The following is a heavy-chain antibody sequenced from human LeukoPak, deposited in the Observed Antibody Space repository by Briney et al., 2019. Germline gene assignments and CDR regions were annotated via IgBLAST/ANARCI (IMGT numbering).Heavy chain of an antibody. V-gene: IGHV1-46*01. J-gene: IGHJ4*02. CDR3: ARDATRGIGGSYDLDF. CDR1: GYNFSSYY. CDR2: LNPSRGTT. D-gene: IGHD3-16*01. Sequence: ASVKLSCKASGYNFSSYYIQWVRQDPGQGLEWMGLLNPSRGTTAYAPKFQGRVTMTRDTSSNTVYMELRGLRSDDTAIYYCARDATRGIGGSYDLDFWGQGSRVTVSS.